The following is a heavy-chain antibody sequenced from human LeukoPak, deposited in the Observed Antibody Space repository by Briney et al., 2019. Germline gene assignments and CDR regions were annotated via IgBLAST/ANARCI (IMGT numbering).Heavy chain of an antibody. CDR2: IFSGGST. V-gene: IGHV3-66*01. J-gene: IGHJ4*02. Sequence: GGSLRLSCAASGFTVGTNYVSWVRQAPGRGLEWVSIIFSGGSTYYADSVKGRFTISRDSSRNTAYLQMNSLRAEDTAVYYCARGDFEHWGQGTLVTVSS. CDR3: ARGDFEH. CDR1: GFTVGTNY.